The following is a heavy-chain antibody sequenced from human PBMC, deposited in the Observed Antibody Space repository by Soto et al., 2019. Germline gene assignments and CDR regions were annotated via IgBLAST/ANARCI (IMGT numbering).Heavy chain of an antibody. Sequence: SETLSLTCAVSGVSIHNSHSFWGWIRQPPGKGLEFIGSVYYSGGANYNPSLKSRVTVSIDTSNNQFSLRVNSVTAADTAVYYCGRVVEGATRHTDFDSWGQGILVTVSS. CDR1: GVSIHNSHSF. V-gene: IGHV4-39*01. J-gene: IGHJ5*01. CDR2: VYYSGGA. CDR3: GRVVEGATRHTDFDS. D-gene: IGHD2-15*01.